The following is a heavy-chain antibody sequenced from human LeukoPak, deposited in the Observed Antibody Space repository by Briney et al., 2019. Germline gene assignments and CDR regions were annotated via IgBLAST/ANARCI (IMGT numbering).Heavy chain of an antibody. D-gene: IGHD2-2*01. CDR2: VSSNGGST. J-gene: IGHJ4*02. Sequence: GGSLRLSCAASGFTFSSYAMHWVRQAPGKGVEYVSAVSSNGGSTYYANSVKVRFTISTENTKNTLYVQMGSLSAEDMAVYYCTRGINYAYDYWGQGTLVTVSS. CDR1: GFTFSSYA. CDR3: TRGINYAYDY. V-gene: IGHV3-64*01.